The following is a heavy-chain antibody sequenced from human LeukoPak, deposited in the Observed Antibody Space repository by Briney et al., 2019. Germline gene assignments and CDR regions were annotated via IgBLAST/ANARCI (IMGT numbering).Heavy chain of an antibody. D-gene: IGHD5-12*01. Sequence: SETLSLTCTASGGSISSGAYYWSWIRQPAGKGLEWIGYIYNSGSTSYNPSLKGRVSLSVDTSKNLFSLTLNSMTAADTAVYYCARTTEGYAGGPGYSYYYYMDVWGKGTTVTISS. CDR3: ARTTEGYAGGPGYSYYYYMDV. V-gene: IGHV4-61*10. CDR1: GGSISSGAYY. CDR2: IYNSGST. J-gene: IGHJ6*03.